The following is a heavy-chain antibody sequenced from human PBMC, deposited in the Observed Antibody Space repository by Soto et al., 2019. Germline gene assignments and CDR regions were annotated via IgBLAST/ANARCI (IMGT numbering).Heavy chain of an antibody. D-gene: IGHD2-15*01. CDR3: ARKGSGGSNWFDP. J-gene: IGHJ5*02. CDR1: GGSFSCYY. Sequence: PSETLSLTCAVYGGSFSCYYWSWIRQPPGKWLEWILEINHSGSTNYNPSLKSRVTISVDTSKDQFSLKLSSVTAEDTAAYYCARKGSGGSNWFDPWGQGTLVTVCS. CDR2: INHSGST. V-gene: IGHV4-34*01.